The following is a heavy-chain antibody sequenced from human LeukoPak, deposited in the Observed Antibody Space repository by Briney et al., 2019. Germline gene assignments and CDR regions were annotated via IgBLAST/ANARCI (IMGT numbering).Heavy chain of an antibody. J-gene: IGHJ4*02. D-gene: IGHD2-15*01. CDR3: ARGIIGYSFDS. V-gene: IGHV1-18*01. Sequence: NLHGRVTMTTDTSTSTAYMELRSLRSDDTAVYYCARGIIGYSFDSWGQGTLVTVSS.